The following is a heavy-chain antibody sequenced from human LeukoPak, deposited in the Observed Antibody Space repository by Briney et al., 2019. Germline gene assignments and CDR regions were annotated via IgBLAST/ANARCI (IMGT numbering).Heavy chain of an antibody. J-gene: IGHJ4*02. Sequence: SETLSLTCSVSGGSISSYYWNWIRQPPGKGLEWIGFIYYSGSTNYNSSLKSRVTISVDRSNNRFSLKLTSLTAADTAVYYCAGQDPTDWTFDYWGQGTLVTVSS. CDR3: AGQDPTDWTFDY. V-gene: IGHV4-59*08. CDR2: IYYSGST. D-gene: IGHD1-1*01. CDR1: GGSISSYY.